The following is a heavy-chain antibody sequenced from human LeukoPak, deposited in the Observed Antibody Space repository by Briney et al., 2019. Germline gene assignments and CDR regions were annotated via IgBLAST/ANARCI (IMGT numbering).Heavy chain of an antibody. V-gene: IGHV4-4*02. CDR1: GGSISSSNW. CDR2: IFHSGST. D-gene: IGHD6-19*01. J-gene: IGHJ4*02. Sequence: SGTLSLTCAVSGGSISSSNWWSWVRQPPGKGLGWIGEIFHSGSTNYNPSLKSRVTMSVDKSKNQFSLELSSVTAADSAVYYRVSGAVASSYYFDYWGQGTLVTVSS. CDR3: VSGAVASSYYFDY.